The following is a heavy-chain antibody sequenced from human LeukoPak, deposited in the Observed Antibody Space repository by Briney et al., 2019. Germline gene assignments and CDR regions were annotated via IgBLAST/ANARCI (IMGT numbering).Heavy chain of an antibody. D-gene: IGHD5-12*01. V-gene: IGHV1-8*03. J-gene: IGHJ4*02. CDR3: ARSETGGHEGIDY. CDR2: MNPNSGNT. CDR1: GYTFTGYY. Sequence: GASVKVSCKASGYTFTGYYMHWVRQAPGQGLEWMGWMNPNSGNTGYAQKFQGRVTITRNTSISTAYMELSSLRSEDTAVYYCARSETGGHEGIDYWGQGTLITVSS.